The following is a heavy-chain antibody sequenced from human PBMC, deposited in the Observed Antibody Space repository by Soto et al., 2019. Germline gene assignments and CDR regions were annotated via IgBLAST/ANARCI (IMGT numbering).Heavy chain of an antibody. J-gene: IGHJ3*02. CDR2: IIPIFGTA. CDR3: FTMITFGGVIALDAFDI. V-gene: IGHV1-69*06. Sequence: QVQLVQSGAEVKKPGSSVKVSCKASGGTFSSYAISWVRQAPGQGLEWMGGIIPIFGTANYAQKFQGRVTITADKSTSTAYMELSSLRSEDTAVYYRFTMITFGGVIALDAFDIWGQGTMVTVSS. CDR1: GGTFSSYA. D-gene: IGHD3-16*02.